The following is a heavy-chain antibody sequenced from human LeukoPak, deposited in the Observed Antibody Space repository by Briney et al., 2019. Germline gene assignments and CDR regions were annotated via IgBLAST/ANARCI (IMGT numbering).Heavy chain of an antibody. D-gene: IGHD3-16*02. J-gene: IGHJ6*03. V-gene: IGHV4-59*08. CDR3: ARHIGGGIEDMDV. Sequence: SETLSLTCIVSGGSIGTYYWSWIRQSPGKGLEWIGYIYVTGTRYNPYLQSRVTISVDRSRNQFFLKMSSVTAADTAVYYCARHIGGGIEDMDVWGKGTKVIVSS. CDR2: IYVTGT. CDR1: GGSIGTYY.